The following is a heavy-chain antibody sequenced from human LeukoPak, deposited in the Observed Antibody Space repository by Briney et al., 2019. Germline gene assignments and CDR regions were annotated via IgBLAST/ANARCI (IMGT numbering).Heavy chain of an antibody. CDR2: IYPGDSDT. V-gene: IGHV5-51*01. J-gene: IGHJ4*02. CDR3: ARRGYYYDSSGYYLI. D-gene: IGHD3-22*01. CDR1: GYSFTSYW. Sequence: GESLQISCQGSGYSFTSYWIGWVRQMPGKGLEWMGIIYPGDSDTRYSPSFQGQVTISADKSISTAYLQWSSLKASDTAMYYCARRGYYYDSSGYYLIWGQGTLVTVSS.